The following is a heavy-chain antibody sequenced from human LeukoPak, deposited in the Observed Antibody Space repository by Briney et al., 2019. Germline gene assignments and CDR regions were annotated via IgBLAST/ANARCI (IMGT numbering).Heavy chain of an antibody. D-gene: IGHD2/OR15-2a*01. CDR1: GYTFTNYA. Sequence: ASVKVSCKASGYTFTNYAMNWVRQAPGQGLEWMGWINPNSGGTNYAQKFQGRVIMTRDTSISTAYMELSRLTSDDTAVYYCARNNRPHVDAFDIWGQGTMVTVSS. V-gene: IGHV1-2*02. CDR2: INPNSGGT. CDR3: ARNNRPHVDAFDI. J-gene: IGHJ3*02.